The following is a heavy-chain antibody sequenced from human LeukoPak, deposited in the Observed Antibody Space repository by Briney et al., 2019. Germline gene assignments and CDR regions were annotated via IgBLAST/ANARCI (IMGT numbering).Heavy chain of an antibody. D-gene: IGHD3-22*01. Sequence: ASETLSLTCAVYGGSFSDSYWSWIRQSPGKGLEWIGEINHSGSTNYNPSLKSRVTISVDTSKNQFSLKLSSVTAADTAVYYCVEHSSGYYNFDYWGQGTLVTVSS. CDR1: GGSFSDSY. V-gene: IGHV4-34*01. J-gene: IGHJ4*02. CDR3: VEHSSGYYNFDY. CDR2: INHSGST.